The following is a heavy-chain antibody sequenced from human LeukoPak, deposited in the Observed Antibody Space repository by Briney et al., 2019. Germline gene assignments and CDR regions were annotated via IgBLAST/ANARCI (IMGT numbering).Heavy chain of an antibody. CDR3: ARDFQGGVGELFDRGFDY. CDR2: IYYSGST. J-gene: IGHJ4*02. CDR1: GGSISSYY. V-gene: IGHV4-59*01. Sequence: SETLSLTCTVSGGSISSYYWNWIRQPPGKGLEWVGYIYYSGSTNYNPSLKSRVTISVDTSKNQFSLKLRSVTAADTAVYYCARDFQGGVGELFDRGFDYWGQGTLVTVS. D-gene: IGHD3-10*01.